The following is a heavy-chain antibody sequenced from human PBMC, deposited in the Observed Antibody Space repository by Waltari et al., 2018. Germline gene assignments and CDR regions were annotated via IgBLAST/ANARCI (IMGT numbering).Heavy chain of an antibody. D-gene: IGHD5-12*01. V-gene: IGHV1-2*02. J-gene: IGHJ4*01. CDR3: AREDIGATKVFDE. CDR1: GYTFPSSY. CDR2: INCNTGDR. Sequence: QVQLVQSGAEVTKPGASVKVSCQPSGYTFPSSYMHWGQQAPGQGLEWMGWINCNTGDRDYAQKFRGRVTMTRETSLTTVYMEMNRLTSDDTAVYYCAREDIGATKVFDEWGHGTLVTVSS.